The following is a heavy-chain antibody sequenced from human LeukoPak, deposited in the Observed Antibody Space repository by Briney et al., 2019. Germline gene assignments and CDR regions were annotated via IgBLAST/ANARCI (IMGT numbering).Heavy chain of an antibody. CDR2: MNPNSGNT. CDR1: GYTFTSYD. Sequence: ASVKVSCKASGYTFTSYDINWVRQATGQGLEWMGWMNPNSGNTGYAQKFQGRVTITRNTSISTAYMELSSLRSEDTAVYYCAISGYSSNDAFDIWGQGTMVTVSS. J-gene: IGHJ3*02. D-gene: IGHD6-13*01. V-gene: IGHV1-8*01. CDR3: AISGYSSNDAFDI.